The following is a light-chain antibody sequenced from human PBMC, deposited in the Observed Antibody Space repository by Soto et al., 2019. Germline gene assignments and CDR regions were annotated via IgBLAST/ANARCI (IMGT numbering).Light chain of an antibody. Sequence: IHITYSSSTLSSSLVERVTITCRASQSISSWLAWYQQKPGKAPKLLIYKASSLESGVPSRFSGSGSGTEFTLTISSLQPDDFATYYCQQYNSYPWTFGQGTKVDIK. V-gene: IGKV1-5*03. CDR1: QSISSW. CDR2: KAS. CDR3: QQYNSYPWT. J-gene: IGKJ1*01.